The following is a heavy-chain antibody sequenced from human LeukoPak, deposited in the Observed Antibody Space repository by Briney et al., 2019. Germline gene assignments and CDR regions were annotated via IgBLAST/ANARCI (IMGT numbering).Heavy chain of an antibody. D-gene: IGHD6-13*01. CDR2: ISSSGSTI. CDR1: GFTFSSYE. CDR3: ARQQVIDYYYYYMDV. J-gene: IGHJ6*03. V-gene: IGHV3-48*03. Sequence: GGSLRLSCAASGFTFSSYEMNWVRQAPGKGLEWVSYISSSGSTIYYADSVKGRFTISRDNAKNFLYLHMNSLRAEDTALYYCARQQVIDYYYYYMDVWGKGTTVTVSS.